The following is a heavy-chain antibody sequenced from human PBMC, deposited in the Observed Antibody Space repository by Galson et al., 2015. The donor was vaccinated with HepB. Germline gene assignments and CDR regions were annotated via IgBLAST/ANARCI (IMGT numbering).Heavy chain of an antibody. CDR1: GFSFSSYA. J-gene: IGHJ4*02. V-gene: IGHV3-23*01. CDR3: AKDSAYYYDSSGYYYFDS. D-gene: IGHD3-22*01. CDR2: ISGSGGST. Sequence: SLRLSCAASGFSFSSYALSWVRQAPGKGLEWVSAISGSGGSTYYADSVKGRFTISRDNSKNTLYLQMNSLRAEDTAVYYCAKDSAYYYDSSGYYYFDSWGQGTLVTVSS.